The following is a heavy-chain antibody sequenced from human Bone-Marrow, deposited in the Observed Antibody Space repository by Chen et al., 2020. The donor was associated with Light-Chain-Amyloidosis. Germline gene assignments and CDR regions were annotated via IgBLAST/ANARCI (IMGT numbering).Heavy chain of an antibody. J-gene: IGHJ6*03. CDR1: GFTFSSYG. D-gene: IGHD6-19*01. V-gene: IGHV3-30*02. Sequence: QVQLVESGGGVVQPGRSLRLSCVASGFTFSSYGIFWVRQAPGKGLEWVAFIRYDGSNKYYADSVKGRFTISRDNSKNTLYLQMNSLRAEDTAVYYCAKDVDRRLGYYYYMDVWGKGTTVTVSS. CDR2: IRYDGSNK. CDR3: AKDVDRRLGYYYYMDV.